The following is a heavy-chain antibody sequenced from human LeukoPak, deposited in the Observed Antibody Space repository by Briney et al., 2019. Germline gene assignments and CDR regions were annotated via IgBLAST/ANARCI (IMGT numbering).Heavy chain of an antibody. CDR2: ISGSGGST. Sequence: GGSLRLSCAASGFTFSSYAMSWVRQAPGKGLGWVSAISGSGGSTYYADSVKGRFTISRDNSKNTLYLQMNSLRAEDTAVYYCAKSLDYDILTGVFDYWGQGTLVTVSS. D-gene: IGHD3-9*01. J-gene: IGHJ4*02. CDR1: GFTFSSYA. CDR3: AKSLDYDILTGVFDY. V-gene: IGHV3-23*01.